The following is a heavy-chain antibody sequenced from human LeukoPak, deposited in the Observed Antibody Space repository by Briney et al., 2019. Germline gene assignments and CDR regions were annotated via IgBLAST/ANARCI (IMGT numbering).Heavy chain of an antibody. CDR1: GFIFTDYW. V-gene: IGHV3-30-3*01. Sequence: PGGSLRLSCAASGFIFTDYWMHWVRQAPGKGLEWVAVISYDGSNKYYADSVKGRFTISRDNSKNTLYLQMNSLRAEDTAVYYCARDHTYYYDSSGQPSPHSLGFFDYWGQGTLVTVSS. D-gene: IGHD3-22*01. CDR2: ISYDGSNK. CDR3: ARDHTYYYDSSGQPSPHSLGFFDY. J-gene: IGHJ4*02.